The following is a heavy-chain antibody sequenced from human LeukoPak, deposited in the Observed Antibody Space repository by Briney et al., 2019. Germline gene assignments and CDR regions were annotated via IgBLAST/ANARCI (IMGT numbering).Heavy chain of an antibody. CDR2: ITGNGATT. V-gene: IGHV3-23*01. CDR1: GFSFSNYG. Sequence: QTGGSLRLPCAASGFSFSNYGMNWVRQAPGKGLEWVSGITGNGATTYYADSVKGRFTISRDNSRNTVYLQMNSLRAGDTAVYYCARGLRSGHYWSLGSWGPGTLVTVSS. J-gene: IGHJ5*02. CDR3: ARGLRSGHYWSLGS. D-gene: IGHD3-22*01.